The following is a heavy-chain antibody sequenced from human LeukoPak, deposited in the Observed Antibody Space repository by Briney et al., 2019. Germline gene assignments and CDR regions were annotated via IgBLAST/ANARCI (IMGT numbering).Heavy chain of an antibody. CDR2: SYHSGST. D-gene: IGHD3-22*01. J-gene: IGHJ4*02. CDR1: GGSISSSNW. Sequence: SGTLSLTCAVSGGSISSSNWWSWVRQPPGKGLEWIGESYHSGSTNYNPSPKSRVTISVDKSKNQFSLKLSSVTAADTAVYYCASIYDSSKGDYWGQGTLVTVS. CDR3: ASIYDSSKGDY. V-gene: IGHV4-4*02.